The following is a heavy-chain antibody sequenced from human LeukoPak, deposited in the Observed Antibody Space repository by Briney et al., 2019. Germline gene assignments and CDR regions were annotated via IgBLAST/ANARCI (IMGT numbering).Heavy chain of an antibody. CDR2: INPNSGGT. V-gene: IGHV1-2*02. CDR1: GYTFTGYY. D-gene: IGHD2-21*02. CDR3: ARDGLVFGYYGMDV. Sequence: ASVKVSCKASGYTFTGYYMHWVRQAPGQGLEWMGWINPNSGGTNYAQKFQGRVAMTRDTSISTAYMELSRLRSDDTAVYYCARDGLVFGYYGMDVWGQGTTVTVSS. J-gene: IGHJ6*02.